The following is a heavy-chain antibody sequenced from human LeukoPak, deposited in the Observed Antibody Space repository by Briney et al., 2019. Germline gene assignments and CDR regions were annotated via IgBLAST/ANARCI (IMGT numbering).Heavy chain of an antibody. CDR3: ATRITYSNYVDFDY. V-gene: IGHV4-34*09. J-gene: IGHJ4*02. CDR1: GFTFSSSA. D-gene: IGHD4-11*01. Sequence: LRLSCAASGFTFSSSAMSWIRQPPGKGLEWIGEINHSGSTYYNPSLKSRVTISVDTSKNQFSLKLSSVTAADTAVYYCATRITYSNYVDFDYWGQGALVTVSS. CDR2: INHSGST.